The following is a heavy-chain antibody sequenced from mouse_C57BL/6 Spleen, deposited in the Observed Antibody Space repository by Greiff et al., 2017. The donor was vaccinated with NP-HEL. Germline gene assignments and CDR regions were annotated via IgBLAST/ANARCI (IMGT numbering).Heavy chain of an antibody. CDR1: GFTFSSYA. CDR2: ISSGGDYI. V-gene: IGHV5-9-1*02. D-gene: IGHD2-2*01. J-gene: IGHJ1*03. Sequence: EVKLVESGEGLVKPGGSLKLSCAASGFTFSSYAMSWVRQTPEKRLEWVAYISSGGDYIYYADTVKGRFTISRDNARNTLYLQMSSLKSEDTAMYYCTRELWFQGYFDVWGTGTTVTVSS. CDR3: TRELWFQGYFDV.